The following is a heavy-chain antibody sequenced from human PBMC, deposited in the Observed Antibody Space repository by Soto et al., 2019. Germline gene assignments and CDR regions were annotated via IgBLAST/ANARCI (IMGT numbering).Heavy chain of an antibody. D-gene: IGHD4-17*01. V-gene: IGHV3-66*01. J-gene: IGHJ4*02. CDR3: ARGDGDPFDY. CDR1: GFTVSTNY. Sequence: EVQLVESGGGLVQPGGSLRLSCAASGFTVSTNYMNWVRQAPGKGLEWVSVIYSGGSAYYADSVKGRFTISRDNFKNTVFLQMSRLRAEDTAVYFCARGDGDPFDYWGQGTLVTVSS. CDR2: IYSGGSA.